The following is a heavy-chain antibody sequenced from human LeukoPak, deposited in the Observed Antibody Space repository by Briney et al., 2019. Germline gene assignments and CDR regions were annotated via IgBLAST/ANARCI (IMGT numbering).Heavy chain of an antibody. J-gene: IGHJ5*01. CDR1: GFTSSTNF. Sequence: GRSLRLSCAASGFTSSTNFMSWVRQAPGRALDWVSSISRSGANTDYGDSVKGRFTISRDKSKNTANVQMNSLRAEDTAVYYWREVTSPVHSTNCFDSWGQGTLVTVSS. CDR3: REVTSPVHSTNCFDS. V-gene: IGHV3-23*01. D-gene: IGHD2/OR15-2a*01. CDR2: ISRSGANT.